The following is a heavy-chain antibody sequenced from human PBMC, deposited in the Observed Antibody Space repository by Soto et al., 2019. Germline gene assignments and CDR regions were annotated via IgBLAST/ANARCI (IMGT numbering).Heavy chain of an antibody. V-gene: IGHV1-69*06. CDR3: ASCRSYSGSYCFDY. CDR2: VIPMYDSV. CDR1: GGTFNTYT. J-gene: IGHJ4*02. Sequence: QVQLVQSGAEVKKPGSSVKVSCEASGGTFNTYTINWVRQAPGRGLEWMGQVIPMYDSVNYAERFQGRVTNTAEKSTNIAYMELSSLRSVDTALSFGASCRSYSGSYCFDYWGQGTLVIVSS. D-gene: IGHD1-26*01.